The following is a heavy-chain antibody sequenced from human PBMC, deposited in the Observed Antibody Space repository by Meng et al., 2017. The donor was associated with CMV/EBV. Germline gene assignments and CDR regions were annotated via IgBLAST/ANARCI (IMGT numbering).Heavy chain of an antibody. V-gene: IGHV4-30-4*08. D-gene: IGHD1-14*01. J-gene: IGHJ4*02. CDR1: GGYISSGDSY. CDR3: ARVTSRVAGAFDY. Sequence: GPLQESGPGLVKPSQPPSPTCTCSGGYISSGDSYWSWIRQPPGKGLEWIGYIYYSGSTYYNPPLKSRVTISVDTSKNQFSLKLSSVTAADTAVYYCARVTSRVAGAFDYWGQGTLVTVSS. CDR2: IYYSGST.